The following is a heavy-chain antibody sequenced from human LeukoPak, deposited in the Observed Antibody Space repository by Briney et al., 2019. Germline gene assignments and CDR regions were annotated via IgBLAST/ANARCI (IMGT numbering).Heavy chain of an antibody. CDR3: ARAGYYGDDAFDL. Sequence: GGSLRLSCVASGFIIGSYWMSWVRQAAGKGLEWVANIRQDGSEKYYVDPVKGRLTISRDNAKNSLYLQMNNLTAADTAIYYCARAGYYGDDAFDLWGQGTRVTVSS. CDR2: IRQDGSEK. J-gene: IGHJ3*01. V-gene: IGHV3-7*01. D-gene: IGHD2/OR15-2a*01. CDR1: GFIIGSYW.